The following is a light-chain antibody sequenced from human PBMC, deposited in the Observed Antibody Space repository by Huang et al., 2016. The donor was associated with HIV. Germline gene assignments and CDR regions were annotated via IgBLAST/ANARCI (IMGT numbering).Light chain of an antibody. CDR2: LGS. CDR1: QSVLHNNEHKN. CDR3: MLELQTRG. Sequence: DIVMTQSPLSLAVTPGESASFSCRSSQSVLHNNEHKNLDWYVQKPGQSPHVLIYLGSSRACGGPGRFSGRGSGANFTLHSSGVEAEDVEVYFYMLELQTRGFGQGTKVEIK. V-gene: IGKV2-28*01. J-gene: IGKJ1*01.